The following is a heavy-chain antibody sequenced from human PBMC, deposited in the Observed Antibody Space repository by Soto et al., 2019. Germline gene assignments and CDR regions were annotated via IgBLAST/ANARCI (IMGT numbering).Heavy chain of an antibody. CDR3: ARLGGFYQSLDS. CDR1: GGSISSYY. Sequence: QVHLQESGPGLVKPSETLSLTCTVSGGSISSYYWSWIRQPPGKGLEWIGYIYYTGTTTYNPSIKSRVTISVDSPKNQFSLNLTSVSAADTAVYYCARLGGFYQSLDSWGQGTLVTVSS. V-gene: IGHV4-59*08. CDR2: IYYTGTT. J-gene: IGHJ5*01. D-gene: IGHD3-22*01.